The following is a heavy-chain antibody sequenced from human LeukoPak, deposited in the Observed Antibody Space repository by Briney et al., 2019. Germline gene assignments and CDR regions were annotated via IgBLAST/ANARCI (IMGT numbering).Heavy chain of an antibody. CDR2: ISYDGSNK. J-gene: IGHJ4*02. V-gene: IGHV3-30*04. Sequence: GRSLRLSCAASGFTFSSYAMHWVRQAPGKGLEWVAVISYDGSNKYYADSVKGRFTISRDNSKNTLYLQMNSLRAEDTAVYYCARDQRGLRYFDWLFGYWGQGTLVTVFS. CDR3: ARDQRGLRYFDWLFGY. CDR1: GFTFSSYA. D-gene: IGHD3-9*01.